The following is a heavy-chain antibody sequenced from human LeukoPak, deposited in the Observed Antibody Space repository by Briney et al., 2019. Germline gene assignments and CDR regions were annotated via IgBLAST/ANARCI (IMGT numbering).Heavy chain of an antibody. CDR2: IGTAGDT. V-gene: IGHV3-13*01. CDR3: ARAHCGGDCYENYYFDY. Sequence: PGGSLRLSCAASGFTFSSYAMHWVRQAPGKGLEWVSAIGTAGDTYYPGSVKGRFTISRENAKNPLYLQMNSLRAGDTAVYYCARAHCGGDCYENYYFDYWGQGTLVTVSS. CDR1: GFTFSSYA. D-gene: IGHD2-21*02. J-gene: IGHJ4*02.